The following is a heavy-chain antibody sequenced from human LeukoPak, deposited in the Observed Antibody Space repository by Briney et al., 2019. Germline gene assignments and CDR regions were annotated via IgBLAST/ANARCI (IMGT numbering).Heavy chain of an antibody. CDR1: GGSFTDYY. J-gene: IGHJ6*03. CDR2: ISHGGST. Sequence: SETLSLTCAVYGGSFTDYYWSWIRQSPGKGLEWIGEISHGGSTNYNPSLKSRVSISLDTSKSHFSLRLNSVTAADTAVYFCARQRLAVAGSPVWGNFHSYYYMDVWGQGTLVTVSS. CDR3: ARQRLAVAGSPVWGNFHSYYYMDV. V-gene: IGHV4-34*01. D-gene: IGHD6-19*01.